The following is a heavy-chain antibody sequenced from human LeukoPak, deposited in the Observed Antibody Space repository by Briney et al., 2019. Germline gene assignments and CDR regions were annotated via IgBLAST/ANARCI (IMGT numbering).Heavy chain of an antibody. CDR1: GVSISSSPYY. V-gene: IGHV4-39*01. Sequence: SETLSLTCTVSGVSISSSPYYWGWIRQPPGKRLEWIGTIYYRGSTYSNPSLNSRVTISLDTSKNQFSLRLRSVTAADTALYYCARHYLSDGILSTFDPSGQGTLVTVSS. J-gene: IGHJ5*02. D-gene: IGHD2-2*01. CDR2: IYYRGST. CDR3: ARHYLSDGILSTFDP.